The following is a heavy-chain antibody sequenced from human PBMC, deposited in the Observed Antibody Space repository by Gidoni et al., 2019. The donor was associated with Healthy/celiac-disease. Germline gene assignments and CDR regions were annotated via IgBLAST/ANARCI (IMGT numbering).Heavy chain of an antibody. CDR1: AGSISRGSYY. D-gene: IGHD2-21*02. V-gene: IGHV4-61*02. CDR2: IYTSGST. Sequence: QVQLQESGPGLVKPSQTLSLTCTVSAGSISRGSYYRSWIRQPAGKGLEWIGRIYTSGSTHYNPSLKSRVTISVDTSKNQYSLKLSSVTAADTAVYYCAREVHIVVVTAIWYFDLWGRGTLVTVSS. J-gene: IGHJ2*01. CDR3: AREVHIVVVTAIWYFDL.